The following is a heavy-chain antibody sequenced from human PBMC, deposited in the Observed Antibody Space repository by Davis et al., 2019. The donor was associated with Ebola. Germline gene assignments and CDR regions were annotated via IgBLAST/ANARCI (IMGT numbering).Heavy chain of an antibody. CDR2: IWYDGINK. Sequence: GGSLRLSCAASDISFTSAWMNWVRQTPGKGLEWVAVIWYDGINKYYADSVKGRFTISRDNSKNTLYLQMNSLRTEDTAVYYCAMSIAARHYYGMDVWGQGTTVTVSS. D-gene: IGHD6-6*01. J-gene: IGHJ6*02. CDR1: DISFTSAW. CDR3: AMSIAARHYYGMDV. V-gene: IGHV3-33*08.